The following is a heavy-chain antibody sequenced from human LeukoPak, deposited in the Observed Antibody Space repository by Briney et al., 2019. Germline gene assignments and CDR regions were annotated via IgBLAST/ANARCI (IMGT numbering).Heavy chain of an antibody. CDR2: IYPSGST. V-gene: IGHV4-61*02. D-gene: IGHD3-10*01. CDR1: GASLSSGSYY. Sequence: PSQTLSLTCTVSGASLSSGSYYWSWIRQPAGKGLEWIGRIYPSGSTDYNPSLKSRVTISIDTSKNQFSLQLNSVTPEDTAVYCCARDSGLGLDAFDIWGQGTMVTVSS. CDR3: ARDSGLGLDAFDI. J-gene: IGHJ3*02.